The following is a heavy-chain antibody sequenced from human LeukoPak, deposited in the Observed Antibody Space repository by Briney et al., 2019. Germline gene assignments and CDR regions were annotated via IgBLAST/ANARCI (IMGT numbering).Heavy chain of an antibody. Sequence: SETLSLTCTVSGGSISSGDYYWSWIRQPPGKGLEWIGYIYYSGSTYYNPSLKSRVTISVDTSKNQLSLKLSSVTAADTAVYYCARTTMSGFYYYYYGMDVWGQGTTVTVSS. J-gene: IGHJ6*02. D-gene: IGHD3-3*01. CDR2: IYYSGST. CDR3: ARTTMSGFYYYYYGMDV. CDR1: GGSISSGDYY. V-gene: IGHV4-30-4*01.